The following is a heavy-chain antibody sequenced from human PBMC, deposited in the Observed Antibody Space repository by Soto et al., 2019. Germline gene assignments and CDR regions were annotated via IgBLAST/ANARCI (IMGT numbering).Heavy chain of an antibody. Sequence: PGGSLRLSCAASGFTFSSYAMSWVRQAPGKGLEWVSAISGSGGSTYYADSVKGRFTISRDNSKNTLYLQMNSLRAEDTAVYYWAKYSCYSSGGYPSECDLYYYYGMDVWGQGTTVTVSS. CDR2: ISGSGGST. CDR1: GFTFSSYA. J-gene: IGHJ6*02. D-gene: IGHD6-19*01. CDR3: AKYSCYSSGGYPSECDLYYYYGMDV. V-gene: IGHV3-23*01.